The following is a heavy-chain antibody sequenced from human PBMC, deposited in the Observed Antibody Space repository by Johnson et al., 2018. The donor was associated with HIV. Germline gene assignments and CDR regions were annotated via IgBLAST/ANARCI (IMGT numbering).Heavy chain of an antibody. Sequence: VQLVESGGGVVQPGRSLRLSCAASGFTFSSYGMHWVRQAPGKGLEWVEGISYDGSNKYYADSVKGRFTISRDNYKHTRYLQMNSLRAEDTAVYYCAKEGRDCTGGVCYSLAFDIWGQGTMVTVSS. CDR3: AKEGRDCTGGVCYSLAFDI. CDR1: GFTFSSYG. D-gene: IGHD2-8*02. CDR2: ISYDGSNK. J-gene: IGHJ3*02. V-gene: IGHV3-30*18.